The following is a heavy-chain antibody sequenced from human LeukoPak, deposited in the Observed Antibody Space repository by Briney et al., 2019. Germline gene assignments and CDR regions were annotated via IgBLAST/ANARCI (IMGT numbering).Heavy chain of an antibody. D-gene: IGHD2-2*01. CDR2: VYTSGST. CDR1: GGSISSYY. J-gene: IGHJ6*03. CDR3: ARGRLVPAASYYYYYMDV. V-gene: IGHV4-4*07. Sequence: PSETLSLTCTVSGGSISSYYWSWIRQPAGKGLEWIGRVYTSGSTNYNPSLKSRVTMSVDTSKNQFSLKLSSVTAADTAVYYCARGRLVPAASYYYYYMDVWGKGTTVTVSS.